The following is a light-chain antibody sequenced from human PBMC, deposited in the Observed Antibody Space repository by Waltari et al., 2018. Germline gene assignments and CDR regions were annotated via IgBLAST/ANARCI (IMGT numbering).Light chain of an antibody. CDR1: NIGSKS. Sequence: SSVLTQPPSVSVAPGQTARITCGGNNIGSKSVHLYQQKPGRAPVLVVNDDRERPSGIPERFSGSNSGNTATLTISRVEDGDEADYYCQVWDSSSDHYVFGTGTKVTVL. V-gene: IGLV3-21*02. J-gene: IGLJ1*01. CDR2: DDR. CDR3: QVWDSSSDHYV.